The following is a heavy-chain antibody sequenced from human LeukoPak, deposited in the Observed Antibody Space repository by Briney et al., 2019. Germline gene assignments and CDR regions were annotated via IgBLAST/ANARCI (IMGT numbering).Heavy chain of an antibody. CDR3: AKARGLGPGGWFDP. CDR1: EFTFDNYA. Sequence: GGSLRLSCAASEFTFDNYAMSWVRQAPGKGLEWVSYISSNGYTMNYADSVKGRFSISRDNAKNSVYLQMNSLRAEDTAVYYCAKARGLGPGGWFDPWGQGTLVTVSS. V-gene: IGHV3-11*01. J-gene: IGHJ5*02. D-gene: IGHD3-10*01. CDR2: ISSNGYTM.